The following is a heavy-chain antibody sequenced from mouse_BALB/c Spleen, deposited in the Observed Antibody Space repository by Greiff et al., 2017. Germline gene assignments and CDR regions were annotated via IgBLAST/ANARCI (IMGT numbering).Heavy chain of an antibody. D-gene: IGHD2-2*01. CDR1: GYIFTSYW. CDR3: ARRAGYALLYFDY. CDR2: IDPSDSYT. Sequence: QVQLQQPGAELVKPGASVKLSCKASGYIFTSYWMHWVKQRPGQGLEWIGEIDPSDSYTNYNQKFKGKATLTVDKSSSTAYMQLSSLTSEDSAVYYCARRAGYALLYFDYWGQGTTLTVSS. J-gene: IGHJ2*01. V-gene: IGHV1-69*02.